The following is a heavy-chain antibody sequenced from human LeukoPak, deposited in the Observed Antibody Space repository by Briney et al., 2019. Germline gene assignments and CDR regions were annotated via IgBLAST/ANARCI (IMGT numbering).Heavy chain of an antibody. CDR2: ISCSGGTT. V-gene: IGHV3-23*01. J-gene: IGHJ6*02. D-gene: IGHD6-13*01. CDR1: GVTFSSYS. Sequence: QLWGSLKLSLAASGVTFSSYSMEGVRQAPGKGLGWGSAISCSGGTTNYAASVKGRFTISRDTSKDTLYLQMDSMSAEDTAVYYCAKVGSSMYFYYYYGMDFWGQGTLVTVSS. CDR3: AKVGSSMYFYYYYGMDF.